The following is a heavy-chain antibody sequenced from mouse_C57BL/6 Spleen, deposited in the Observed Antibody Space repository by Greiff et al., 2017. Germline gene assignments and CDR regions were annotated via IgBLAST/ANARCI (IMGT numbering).Heavy chain of an antibody. V-gene: IGHV5-17*01. J-gene: IGHJ1*03. CDR1: GFTFSDYG. D-gene: IGHD2-10*01. CDR3: ARAYYHDRDRDWYFDV. CDR2: ISSGSSTI. Sequence: EVLLVESGGGLVKPGGSLKLSCAASGFTFSDYGMHWVRQAPEKGLEWVAYISSGSSTIYYTDTVKGRFTITRDNAKNTLYLQMTSLMSEDTTMYYGARAYYHDRDRDWYFDVWGTGTTVTVSS.